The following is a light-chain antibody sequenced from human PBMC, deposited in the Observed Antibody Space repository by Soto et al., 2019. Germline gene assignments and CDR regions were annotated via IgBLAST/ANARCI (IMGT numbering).Light chain of an antibody. CDR2: GAS. V-gene: IGKV3-15*01. J-gene: IGKJ1*01. CDR3: QKYNNWPPWT. Sequence: EIVMTQSPATLSVSPGERATLSCRASQSVSSNLAWYQQKPGQAPRLLIYGASIRATGIPARFRGSGSGTEFTLTISSLQSEDFAVYYCQKYNNWPPWTFGQGTKVDIK. CDR1: QSVSSN.